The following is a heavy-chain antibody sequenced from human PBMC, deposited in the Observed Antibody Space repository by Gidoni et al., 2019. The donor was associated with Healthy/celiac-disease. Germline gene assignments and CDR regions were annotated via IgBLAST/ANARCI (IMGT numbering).Heavy chain of an antibody. J-gene: IGHJ3*02. CDR2: IYHSGGT. V-gene: IGHV4-38-2*02. CDR3: ARDKLGAADAFDI. D-gene: IGHD1-26*01. Sequence: QVQLQESGPGLVKPSETLSLTCAVSGYSISSGYYWGWIRQPPGKGLEWIGSIYHSGGTYYNPSLKSRVTISVDTSKNQFSLKLSSVTAADTAVYYCARDKLGAADAFDIWGQGTMVTVSS. CDR1: GYSISSGYY.